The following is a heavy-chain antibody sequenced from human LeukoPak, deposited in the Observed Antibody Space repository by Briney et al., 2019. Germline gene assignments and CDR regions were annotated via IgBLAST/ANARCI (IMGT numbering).Heavy chain of an antibody. J-gene: IGHJ4*02. V-gene: IGHV3-48*04. D-gene: IGHD3-16*01. CDR1: GFTFSSYS. CDR3: ARLGDGIFFDY. Sequence: GGSLRLSCAASGFTFSSYSMNWVRQAPGKGLEWVSYISSSSSTIYYADSVKGRFTISRDNAKNSLYLQMNSLRAEDTAVYYCARLGDGIFFDYWGQGTLVTVSS. CDR2: ISSSSSTI.